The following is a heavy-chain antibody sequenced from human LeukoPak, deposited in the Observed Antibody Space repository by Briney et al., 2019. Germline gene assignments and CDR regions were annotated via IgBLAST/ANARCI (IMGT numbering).Heavy chain of an antibody. CDR3: ARGGSYYDSSGWYFDY. CDR2: INPNSGGT. J-gene: IGHJ4*02. CDR1: GYTFTGYY. V-gene: IGHV1-2*02. D-gene: IGHD3-22*01. Sequence: ASVTVSCKASGYTFTGYYMHWVRQAPGQGLEWMGWINPNSGGTNYAQKFQGRVTMTRDTSISTAYMELSRLRSDDTAVYYCARGGSYYDSSGWYFDYWGQGTLVTVSS.